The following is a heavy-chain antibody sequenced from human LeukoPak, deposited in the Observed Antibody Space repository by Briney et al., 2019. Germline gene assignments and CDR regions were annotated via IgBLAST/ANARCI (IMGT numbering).Heavy chain of an antibody. V-gene: IGHV4-39*07. CDR2: IYYSGST. D-gene: IGHD3-10*01. Sequence: SETLSLTCTVSGGSISSSSYYWGWIRQPPGKGLEWIGSIYYSGSTYYNPSLKSRVTISVDTSKNQFFLKLSSVTAADTAVYYCARATMVRGVIRARLRYWFDPWGQGTLVTVSS. J-gene: IGHJ5*02. CDR3: ARATMVRGVIRARLRYWFDP. CDR1: GGSISSSSYY.